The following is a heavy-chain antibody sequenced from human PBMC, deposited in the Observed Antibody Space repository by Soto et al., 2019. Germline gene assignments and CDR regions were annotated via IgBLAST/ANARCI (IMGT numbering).Heavy chain of an antibody. CDR3: AKGAAAAPFDY. J-gene: IGHJ4*02. V-gene: IGHV3-30*18. CDR2: ISYDGSNK. D-gene: IGHD6-13*01. CDR1: GFTFSSYG. Sequence: QVQLVESGGGVVQPGRSLRLSCAASGFTFSSYGMHWVRQAPGKGLEWVAVISYDGSNKYYADSVKGRFTISRDNSKNTLYLQMNSLRAEDTAVYYCAKGAAAAPFDYWGQGTLVTVSS.